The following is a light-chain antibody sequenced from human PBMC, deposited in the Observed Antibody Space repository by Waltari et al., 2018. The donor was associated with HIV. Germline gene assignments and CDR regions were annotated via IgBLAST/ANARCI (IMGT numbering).Light chain of an antibody. V-gene: IGLV1-40*01. CDR3: QSYDRSLSASVV. CDR1: SPNNGDDSD. Sequence: QSVLTQPPSVSGAPGQRVTIPCTGGSPNNGDDSDLNWYQQIPGTAPKLTIPGNKNRPSGVPDRFSASKSGASASLAITGLQAEDEADYFCQSYDRSLSASVVFGGGTKLTVL. CDR2: GNK. J-gene: IGLJ2*01.